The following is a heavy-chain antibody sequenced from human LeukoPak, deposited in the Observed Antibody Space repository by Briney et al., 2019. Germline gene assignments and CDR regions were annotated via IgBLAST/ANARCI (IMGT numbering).Heavy chain of an antibody. Sequence: GGSLRLSCAASGFTFDDYAMHWGRQDQGKGLEWVSLISGDGGSTYYADYVKGRFTISRDNSKNSLYLQMNSLRTEDTALYYCAKDYSSGTYYPYYYSGMDVWGQGSTVTDSS. J-gene: IGHJ6*02. CDR2: ISGDGGST. CDR1: GFTFDDYA. V-gene: IGHV3-43*02. CDR3: AKDYSSGTYYPYYYSGMDV. D-gene: IGHD3-10*01.